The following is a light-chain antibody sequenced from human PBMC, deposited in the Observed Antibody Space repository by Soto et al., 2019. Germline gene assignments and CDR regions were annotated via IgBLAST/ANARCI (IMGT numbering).Light chain of an antibody. CDR1: HNDIGTYDY. V-gene: IGLV2-14*03. J-gene: IGLJ1*01. CDR2: GVT. CDR3: SSFTSNRIYV. Sequence: QSVLTQPASVSGSPGQSITISCTGNHNDIGTYDYVSWYQQHPGRAPRLLIHGVTTRPSGISGRFSASKSGLTASLTISGLQPEDEADYYCSSFTSNRIYVFGPGPRSPS.